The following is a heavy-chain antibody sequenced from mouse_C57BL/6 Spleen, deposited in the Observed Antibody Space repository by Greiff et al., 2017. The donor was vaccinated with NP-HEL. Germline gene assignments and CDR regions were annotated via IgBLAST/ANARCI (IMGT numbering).Heavy chain of an antibody. Sequence: QVHVKQPGAELVRPGSSVKLSCKASGYTFTSYWMDWVKQRPGQGLEWIGNIYPSDSETHYNQKFKDKATLTVDKSSSTAYMQLSSLTSEDSADYYCARDGTDYSNYADFDYWGQGTTLTVSS. CDR2: IYPSDSET. J-gene: IGHJ2*01. CDR1: GYTFTSYW. V-gene: IGHV1-61*01. CDR3: ARDGTDYSNYADFDY. D-gene: IGHD2-5*01.